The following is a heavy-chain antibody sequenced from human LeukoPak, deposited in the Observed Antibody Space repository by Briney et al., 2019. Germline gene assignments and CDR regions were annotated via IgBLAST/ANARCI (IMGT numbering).Heavy chain of an antibody. V-gene: IGHV1-2*02. D-gene: IGHD5-24*01. CDR3: ARGRNIEMTTMSGGSDY. Sequence: GASAKVSCKASGYTFTYYYMHWVRQAPGQGLEWMGWLNPNSGDTNYAQKFQGRVSMTRDTSISTAYMDLSDLRSDDTAVYYCARGRNIEMTTMSGGSDYWGQGTLVTVSS. J-gene: IGHJ4*02. CDR1: GYTFTYYY. CDR2: LNPNSGDT.